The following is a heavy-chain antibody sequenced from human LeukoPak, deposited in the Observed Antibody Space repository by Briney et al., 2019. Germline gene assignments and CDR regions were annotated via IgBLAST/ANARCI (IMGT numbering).Heavy chain of an antibody. D-gene: IGHD6-19*01. Sequence: GGSLRLSCAASGFTFSNAWMSWVRQAPGKGLEWVGRIKSKTDGGTTDYAAPVKGRFTISRDDSKNTLYLQMNSLKTEDTAVYYCTTSVAGIRGNEYYFDYWGQGTLVTVSS. CDR3: TTSVAGIRGNEYYFDY. V-gene: IGHV3-15*01. CDR1: GFTFSNAW. CDR2: IKSKTDGGTT. J-gene: IGHJ4*02.